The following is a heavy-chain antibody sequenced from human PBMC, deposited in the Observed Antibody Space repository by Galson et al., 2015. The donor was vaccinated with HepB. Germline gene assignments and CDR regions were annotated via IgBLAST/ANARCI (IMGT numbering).Heavy chain of an antibody. CDR1: GGSFSGYY. D-gene: IGHD1-26*01. CDR2: INHSGST. Sequence: SETLSLTCAVYGGSFSGYYWSWIRQPPGKGLEWIGEINHSGSTNYNPSLKSRVTISVDTSKNQFSLKLSSVTAADTAVYYCARGPGLYRYSGSQKVYYFDYWGQGTLVTVSS. V-gene: IGHV4-34*01. J-gene: IGHJ4*02. CDR3: ARGPGLYRYSGSQKVYYFDY.